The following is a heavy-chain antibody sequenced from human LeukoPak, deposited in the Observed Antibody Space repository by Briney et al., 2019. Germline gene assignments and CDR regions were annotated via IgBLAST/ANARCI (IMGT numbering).Heavy chain of an antibody. J-gene: IGHJ5*02. CDR3: ARGGGRDIVVVPAENWFDP. V-gene: IGHV1-18*01. CDR1: GYTSTSYG. CDR2: ISAYNGNT. D-gene: IGHD2-2*01. Sequence: GASVKVSCKASGYTSTSYGISWVRQAPGQGLEWMGWISAYNGNTNYAQKLQGRVTMTTDTSTSTAYMELRSLRSDDTAVYYCARGGGRDIVVVPAENWFDPWGQGTLVTVSS.